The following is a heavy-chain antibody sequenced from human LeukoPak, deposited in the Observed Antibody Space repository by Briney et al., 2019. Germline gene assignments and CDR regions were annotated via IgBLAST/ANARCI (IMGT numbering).Heavy chain of an antibody. J-gene: IGHJ6*02. CDR1: GYTFTGYY. D-gene: IGHD3-9*01. V-gene: IGHV1-2*02. CDR2: INPHSGGT. Sequence: ASVKVSCKASGYTFTGYYMHWVRQAPGQGPEWMGWINPHSGGTNYAQKFLGRVTMIRDTSISTACMELSSLRSDDTAVYYCARDRPVDDILIGPYYYYGMDVWGQGTTVTVSS. CDR3: ARDRPVDDILIGPYYYYGMDV.